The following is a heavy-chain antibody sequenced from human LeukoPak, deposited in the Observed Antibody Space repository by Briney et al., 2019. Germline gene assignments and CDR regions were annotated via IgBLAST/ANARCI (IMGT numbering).Heavy chain of an antibody. CDR2: MSFDGSHI. J-gene: IGHJ6*03. V-gene: IGHV3-30*05. D-gene: IGHD3-16*01. CDR1: QFTFSSHG. CDR3: ARGGTYYYQYYYMDV. Sequence: GGSLRLSCAASQFTFSSHGMNWVRQAPGKGLDWVAVMSFDGSHIYYADSVKGRFTISRDNSNNTLFLQMNSLNADDTAVYYCARGGTYYYQYYYMDVWGKGTTVTVSS.